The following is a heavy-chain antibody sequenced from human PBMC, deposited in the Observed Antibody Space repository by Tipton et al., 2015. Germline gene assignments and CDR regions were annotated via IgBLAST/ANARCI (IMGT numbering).Heavy chain of an antibody. CDR1: GGSFSGYY. D-gene: IGHD4-17*01. Sequence: TLSLTCAVYGGSFSGYYWSWIRQPPGKGLEWIGEISHSGSTNYNPSLKSRVTISVDTSKYQFSLKLSSVTAADTAVYYCARTLDADFDFDYWGQGTLVTVSS. CDR3: ARTLDADFDFDY. J-gene: IGHJ4*02. CDR2: ISHSGST. V-gene: IGHV4-34*01.